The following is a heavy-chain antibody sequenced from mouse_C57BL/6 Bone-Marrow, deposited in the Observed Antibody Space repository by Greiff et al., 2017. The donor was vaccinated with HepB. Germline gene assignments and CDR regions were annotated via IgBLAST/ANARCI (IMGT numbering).Heavy chain of an antibody. CDR2: IDPSDSYT. CDR1: GYTFTSYW. CDR3: ITAEVVPFGG. V-gene: IGHV1-69*01. D-gene: IGHD1-1*01. Sequence: QVQLQQSGAELVMPGASVKLSCKASGYTFTSYWMHWVKQRPGQGLEWIGEIDPSDSYTNYNQKFKGKSTLTVDKSSSTAYMQLSSLTSEDSAVSDYITAEVVPFGGWGHGTTLTVS. J-gene: IGHJ2*01.